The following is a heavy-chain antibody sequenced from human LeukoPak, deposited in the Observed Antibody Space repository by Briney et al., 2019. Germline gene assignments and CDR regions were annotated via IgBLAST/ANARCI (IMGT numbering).Heavy chain of an antibody. J-gene: IGHJ3*02. CDR2: INPSGGST. D-gene: IGHD3-22*01. V-gene: IGHV1-46*01. Sequence: ASVKVSCKASGYTFTSYYMHWVRQAPGQGLEWMGIINPSGGSTSYAQKFQGRVTMTRDMSTSTVYMELSSLRSEDTAVYYCARGITYYYDSSGYSPPDAFDIWGQGTMVTVSS. CDR1: GYTFTSYY. CDR3: ARGITYYYDSSGYSPPDAFDI.